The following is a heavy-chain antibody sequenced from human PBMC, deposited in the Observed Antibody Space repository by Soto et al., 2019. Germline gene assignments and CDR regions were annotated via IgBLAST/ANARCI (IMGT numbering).Heavy chain of an antibody. J-gene: IGHJ4*02. CDR2: MHSTGRA. V-gene: IGHV4-59*01. CDR1: GASMNDYY. D-gene: IGHD2-2*01. CDR3: VRSGHSFEGAM. Sequence: SETLSLTCSVSGASMNDYYGSWVRQPPGKGLEWIGYMHSTGRANSNSSLNSRVSISVDTSKNRFSLSLTSVTPAATAVYYGVRSGHSFEGAMWGRGILVTVSS.